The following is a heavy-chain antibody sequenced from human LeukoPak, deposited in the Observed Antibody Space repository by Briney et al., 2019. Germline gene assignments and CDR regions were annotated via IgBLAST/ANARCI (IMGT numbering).Heavy chain of an antibody. J-gene: IGHJ5*02. V-gene: IGHV4-38-2*02. Sequence: SETLSLTCTVSGYSISSGYYWGWIRQPPGKGLEWIGSISHSGSTYYKPSLKSRVTISVDTSKNQFSLKLRSVTAADTAVYYCARVTSRPGWFDPWGQGTLVTVSS. D-gene: IGHD1-14*01. CDR2: ISHSGST. CDR3: ARVTSRPGWFDP. CDR1: GYSISSGYY.